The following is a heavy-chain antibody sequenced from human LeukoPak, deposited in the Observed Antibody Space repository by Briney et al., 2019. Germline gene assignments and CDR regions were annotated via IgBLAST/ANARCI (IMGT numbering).Heavy chain of an antibody. CDR3: ARHFYGDYPFYYYGMDV. D-gene: IGHD4-17*01. J-gene: IGHJ6*02. Sequence: GESLKISCKGSGYSFTSYWIGWVRQMPGKGLEWMGIIYPGDSDTRYSPSFQGQVTISADRSISTAYLQWSSLKASDTAMYYCARHFYGDYPFYYYGMDVWGQGTTVTVSS. V-gene: IGHV5-51*01. CDR1: GYSFTSYW. CDR2: IYPGDSDT.